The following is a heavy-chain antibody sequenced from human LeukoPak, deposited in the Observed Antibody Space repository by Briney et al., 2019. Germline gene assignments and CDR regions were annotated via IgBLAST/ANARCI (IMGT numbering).Heavy chain of an antibody. V-gene: IGHV3-30*18. CDR1: GFTFSSYG. CDR3: VKDQREAYRSGWSRDFDY. J-gene: IGHJ4*02. D-gene: IGHD6-19*01. Sequence: GGSLRLSCAASGFTFSSYGMHWVRQAPGKGLEWVAVISYDGSNKYYVDSVKGRFTISRDNSKNTLYLQVNSLRVEDTAVYYCVKDQREAYRSGWSRDFDYWGQGTLVTVSS. CDR2: ISYDGSNK.